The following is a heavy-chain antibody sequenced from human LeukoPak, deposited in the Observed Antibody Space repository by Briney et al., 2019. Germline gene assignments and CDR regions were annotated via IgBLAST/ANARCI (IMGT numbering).Heavy chain of an antibody. CDR1: GYTFTSYY. D-gene: IGHD6-19*01. J-gene: IGHJ4*02. CDR3: AKGPRKSETISYSSGAYDY. V-gene: IGHV1-2*02. Sequence: GASVKVSCKASGYTFTSYYMHWVRQAPGQGLEWMGWIHPNSGATKYAQKFQGRVTLTRDTSISTAYMEMTGLRSDDTAVYYCAKGPRKSETISYSSGAYDYWGQGTLLTVSS. CDR2: IHPNSGAT.